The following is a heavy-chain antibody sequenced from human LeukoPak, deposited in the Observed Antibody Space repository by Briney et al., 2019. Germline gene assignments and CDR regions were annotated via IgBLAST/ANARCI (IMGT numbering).Heavy chain of an antibody. J-gene: IGHJ4*02. V-gene: IGHV3-53*01. CDR1: GFTVSSNY. Sequence: PGGSLRLSCAASGFTVSSNYMSWVRQAPGKGLEWVSVIYSGGSTYYADSVKGRFTISRDNSKNTLYLQMNSLRAEDTAVYYCARGLVRGVTRSYYFDYWGQGTLVTVSS. CDR2: IYSGGST. D-gene: IGHD3-10*01. CDR3: ARGLVRGVTRSYYFDY.